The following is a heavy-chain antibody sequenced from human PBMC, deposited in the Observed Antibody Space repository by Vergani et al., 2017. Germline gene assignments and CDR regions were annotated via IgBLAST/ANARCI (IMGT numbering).Heavy chain of an antibody. V-gene: IGHV3-33*06. CDR3: AKADYDFWSGYASNYYYYMDV. J-gene: IGHJ6*03. CDR1: GFTFNQYC. Sequence: QVQLVESGGGVVQPGRSLRLSCAASGFTFNQYCMHWVRQAPGKGLEWVAVTWYDGNNKQYADSVKGRFTISRDNSKNTLYLQMNSLRAEDTAVYYCAKADYDFWSGYASNYYYYMDVWGKGTTVTVSS. D-gene: IGHD3-3*01. CDR2: TWYDGNNK.